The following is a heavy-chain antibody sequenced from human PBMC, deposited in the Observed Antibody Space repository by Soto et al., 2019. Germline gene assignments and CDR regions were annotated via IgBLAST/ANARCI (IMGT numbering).Heavy chain of an antibody. CDR2: IYNSGST. V-gene: IGHV4-31*03. CDR3: ARGTVGTIDR. J-gene: IGHJ5*02. Sequence: QVQLQESGPGLVKPSQTLSLTCTVSGGSISSVGYYWSWIRQHPGKGLEWIGYIYNSGSTHYNPSLESRITMSVDTSKNQFSLKLSAVTVADTAVYVCARGTVGTIDRWGQGTLVTVSS. CDR1: GGSISSVGYY. D-gene: IGHD5-12*01.